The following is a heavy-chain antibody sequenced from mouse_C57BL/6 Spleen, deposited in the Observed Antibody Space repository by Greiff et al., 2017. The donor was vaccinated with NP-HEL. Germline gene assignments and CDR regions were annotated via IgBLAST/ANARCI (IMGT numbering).Heavy chain of an antibody. CDR1: GYSFTGYY. D-gene: IGHD6-2*01. CDR3: AISLGHGGFAY. V-gene: IGHV1-42*01. Sequence: EVQLVESGPELVKPGASVKISCKASGYSFTGYYMNWVKQSPEKSLEWIGEINPSTGGTTYNQKFKAKATLTVDKSSSTAYMQLKSLTSEDSAVYYCAISLGHGGFAYWGQGTLVTVSA. J-gene: IGHJ3*01. CDR2: INPSTGGT.